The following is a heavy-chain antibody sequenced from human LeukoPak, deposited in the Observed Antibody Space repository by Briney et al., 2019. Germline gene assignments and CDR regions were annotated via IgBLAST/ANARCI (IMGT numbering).Heavy chain of an antibody. D-gene: IGHD5-12*01. Sequence: SETLSLTCTVSGGSISSSIYYWGWIRQPPGKGLEWMETIYYSGSTYYNPSLKSRVTISVATSTNQFSLQMSSVTAAATAVYYCARRDSGYEGFDYWGQGTLVTVSS. CDR3: ARRDSGYEGFDY. V-gene: IGHV4-39*01. CDR2: IYYSGST. J-gene: IGHJ4*02. CDR1: GGSISSSIYY.